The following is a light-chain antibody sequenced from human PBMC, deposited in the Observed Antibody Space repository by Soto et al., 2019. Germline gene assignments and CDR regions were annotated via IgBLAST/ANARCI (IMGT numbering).Light chain of an antibody. J-gene: IGLJ2*01. CDR1: SSDVGTYNF. CDR3: TSYTGRNTPVV. Sequence: QSALTQPASVSGSPGQSITISCTGTSSDVGTYNFVSWYQHHPGKAPKLIIFDVRDRPSGVSDRFSGSKSGNTASLTISGLQAADEADYYCTSYTGRNTPVVFGGGTKVTVL. V-gene: IGLV2-14*03. CDR2: DVR.